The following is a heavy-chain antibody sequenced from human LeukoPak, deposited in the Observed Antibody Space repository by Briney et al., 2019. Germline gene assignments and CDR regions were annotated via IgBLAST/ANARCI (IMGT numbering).Heavy chain of an antibody. J-gene: IGHJ6*02. D-gene: IGHD4-23*01. CDR1: GGSISSGGYY. CDR2: INHSGST. V-gene: IGHV4-34*01. CDR3: ARGVLRWLEDV. Sequence: SETLSLTCIVSGGSISSGGYYWSWIRQPPGKGLEWIGEINHSGSTNYNPSLKSRVTISVDTSKNQFSLKLSSVTAADTAVYYCARGVLRWLEDVWGQGTTVTVSS.